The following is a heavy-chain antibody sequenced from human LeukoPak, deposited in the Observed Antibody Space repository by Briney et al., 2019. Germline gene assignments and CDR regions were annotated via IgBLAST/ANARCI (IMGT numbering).Heavy chain of an antibody. CDR3: AWVRYSSGWRQSDY. CDR2: INHSGST. D-gene: IGHD6-19*01. V-gene: IGHV4-34*01. Sequence: PSETLSLTCTVSGGSISSYYWSWIRQPPGKGLEWIGEINHSGSTNYNPSLKSRVTISVDTSKNQFSLKLSSVTAADTAVYYCAWVRYSSGWRQSDYWGQGTLVTVSS. J-gene: IGHJ4*02. CDR1: GGSISSYY.